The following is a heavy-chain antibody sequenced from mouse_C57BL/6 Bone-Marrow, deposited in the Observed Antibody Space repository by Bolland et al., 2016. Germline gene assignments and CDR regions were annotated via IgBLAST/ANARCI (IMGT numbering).Heavy chain of an antibody. D-gene: IGHD2-3*01. Sequence: DGSSTYYLDSLKSRFIISRDNAKNILYLQMSSLKSEDTATYYCAREWLLRAMDYRGQGTT. CDR2: DGSST. J-gene: IGHJ2*01. V-gene: IGHV5-16*01. CDR3: AREWLLRAMDY.